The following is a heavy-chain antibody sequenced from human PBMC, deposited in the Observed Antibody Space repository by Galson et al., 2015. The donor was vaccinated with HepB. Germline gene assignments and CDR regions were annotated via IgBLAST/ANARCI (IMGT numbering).Heavy chain of an antibody. CDR2: IKDKSEGETI. Sequence: SLRLSCAASGFTFRTAWMSWVRQAPGKGLGWVGRIKDKSEGETINYASPVKGRFAISRDDSKYTLYLEMNNLKTEDTAVYYCTTVGNTVIYWGQGSLVTVAS. CDR3: TTVGNTVIY. V-gene: IGHV3-15*01. CDR1: GFTFRTAW. D-gene: IGHD2-21*01. J-gene: IGHJ4*02.